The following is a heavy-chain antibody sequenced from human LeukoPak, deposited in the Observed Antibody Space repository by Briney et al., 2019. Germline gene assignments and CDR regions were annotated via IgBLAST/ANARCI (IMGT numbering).Heavy chain of an antibody. CDR1: GYTFTSYY. CDR2: INPSGGST. V-gene: IGHV1-46*01. CDR3: ARVTGAARTFDD. J-gene: IGHJ4*02. D-gene: IGHD6-6*01. Sequence: GASVKVSCKASGYTFTSYYMHWVRQAPGQGLEWMGIINPSGGSTSYAQKFQGRVTMTRDMSTSTVYMELSSLRSEDTAVYYCARVTGAARTFDDWGQGTLVTVSS.